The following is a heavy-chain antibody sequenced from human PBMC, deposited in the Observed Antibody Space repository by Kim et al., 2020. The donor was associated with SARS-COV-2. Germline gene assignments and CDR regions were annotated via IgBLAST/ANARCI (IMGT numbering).Heavy chain of an antibody. Sequence: RFTISRDNAKNSMYLQMNILRAEDTAVYYCARDSLRDYGDYDGYYGMDVWGQGTTVTVSS. D-gene: IGHD4-17*01. J-gene: IGHJ6*02. V-gene: IGHV3-11*06. CDR3: ARDSLRDYGDYDGYYGMDV.